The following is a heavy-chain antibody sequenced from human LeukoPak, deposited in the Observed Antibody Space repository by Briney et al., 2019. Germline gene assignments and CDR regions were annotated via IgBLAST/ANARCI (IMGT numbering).Heavy chain of an antibody. CDR1: GFTFSTNA. CDR3: AKDFRVSY. Sequence: GGSLRLSCAASGFTFSTNAMAWVRQAPGKGLEWVSAIRGSGDDTYYADSVKGRFTISRDNSKNTLSLQMNSLRADDTAVYYGAKDFRVSYWGQGTLVTVSS. V-gene: IGHV3-23*01. CDR2: IRGSGDDT. J-gene: IGHJ4*02.